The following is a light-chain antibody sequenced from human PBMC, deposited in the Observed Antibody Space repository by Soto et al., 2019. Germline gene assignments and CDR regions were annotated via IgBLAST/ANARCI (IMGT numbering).Light chain of an antibody. CDR2: DAS. CDR1: QSIRTW. Sequence: DIQMTQSPSSLSAAGGDRVTITCRARQSIRTWLSWYQHKPGKAAKFLIYDASTVESGVPPRLIGSGSGTEFTLTISDLQPDDFATYYCQQYYNYPRTFGQGTKVDIK. CDR3: QQYYNYPRT. J-gene: IGKJ1*01. V-gene: IGKV1-5*01.